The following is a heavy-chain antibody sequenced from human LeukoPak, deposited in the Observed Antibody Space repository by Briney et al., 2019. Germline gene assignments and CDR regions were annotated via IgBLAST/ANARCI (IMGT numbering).Heavy chain of an antibody. Sequence: PGGSLRLSCAASGFTFSSYAMSWVRQAPGKGLEWVSAISGSGGSTYYADSVKGRFTISRDNSKNTLYLQMNSLRAEDTAVYYCAKDSPSRYLGIVLVVAATGMIAFDIWGQGTMVTVSS. V-gene: IGHV3-23*01. CDR3: AKDSPSRYLGIVLVVAATGMIAFDI. J-gene: IGHJ3*02. D-gene: IGHD2-15*01. CDR1: GFTFSSYA. CDR2: ISGSGGST.